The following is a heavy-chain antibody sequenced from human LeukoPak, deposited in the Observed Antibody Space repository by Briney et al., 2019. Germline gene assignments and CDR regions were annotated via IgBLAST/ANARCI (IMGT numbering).Heavy chain of an antibody. J-gene: IGHJ4*02. Sequence: PGGSLRLSCAASGCTFSNYEFNWVRQAPGKGLEWVSYISSSGRNIYYADSVKGRFTISRDNAKNSLYLQMNSLRAEDTAVYYCARDLVQLWSKDYWGQGTLVTVSS. D-gene: IGHD5-18*01. CDR2: ISSSGRNI. V-gene: IGHV3-48*03. CDR1: GCTFSNYE. CDR3: ARDLVQLWSKDY.